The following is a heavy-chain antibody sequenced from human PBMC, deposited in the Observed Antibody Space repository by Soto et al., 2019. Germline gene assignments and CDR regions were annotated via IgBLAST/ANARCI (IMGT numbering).Heavy chain of an antibody. CDR1: GFTFSSYG. Sequence: GGSLRLSCAASGFTFSSYGMHWVRQAPGKGLEWVAVISYDGSNKYYANSVKGRFTISRDNSKNRLYLQMNSLRAEDTAVYYCAKGSRIWHPQMGYYFDYWGQGTLVTVSS. J-gene: IGHJ4*02. CDR3: AKGSRIWHPQMGYYFDY. D-gene: IGHD1-26*01. CDR2: ISYDGSNK. V-gene: IGHV3-30*18.